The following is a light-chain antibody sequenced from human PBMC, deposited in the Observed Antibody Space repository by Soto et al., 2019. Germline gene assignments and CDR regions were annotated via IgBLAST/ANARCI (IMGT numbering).Light chain of an antibody. CDR3: KQANSFPLT. V-gene: IGKV1-12*01. Sequence: DIQMTQSPSSVSASVGDRVTITCRASQGISSWLAWYQQKPGQAPKLLIYAASSLQSVDPSRFIGSGSGTDFTLTISSLPHEDCSTYYCKQANSFPLTFGGGTKVEIK. J-gene: IGKJ4*02. CDR2: AAS. CDR1: QGISSW.